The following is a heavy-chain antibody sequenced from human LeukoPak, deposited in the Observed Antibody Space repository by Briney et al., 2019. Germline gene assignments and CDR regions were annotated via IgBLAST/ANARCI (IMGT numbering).Heavy chain of an antibody. CDR2: IYYSGST. CDR1: GGSISSSSYY. J-gene: IGHJ6*02. CDR3: GRRSTIFGVVTVAAGMDV. D-gene: IGHD3-3*01. Sequence: PSETLSLTCTVSGGSISSSSYYWGWIRQPPGKGLEWIGTIYYSGSTYYNPSLKSRVTISVDTSKNQFSLKLSSVTASDTAVYYCGRRSTIFGVVTVAAGMDVWGQGTTVTVSS. V-gene: IGHV4-39*01.